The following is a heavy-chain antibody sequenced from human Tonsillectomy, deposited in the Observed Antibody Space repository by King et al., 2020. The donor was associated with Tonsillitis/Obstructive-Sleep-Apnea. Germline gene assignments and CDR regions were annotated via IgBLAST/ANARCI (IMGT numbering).Heavy chain of an antibody. J-gene: IGHJ4*02. CDR3: IKDMVPGGLDS. Sequence: VQLVESGGGLAQPGRSLRLTCAASGFIVNDHAMHWVRQVPGKGLEWVSGINWNGATVGYADSVRGPFTISRDNAKNSLFLQMNNQRAEDTALYYCIKDMVPGGLDSWGQGTLVTVSS. CDR1: GFIVNDHA. V-gene: IGHV3-9*01. CDR2: INWNGATV. D-gene: IGHD2-2*01.